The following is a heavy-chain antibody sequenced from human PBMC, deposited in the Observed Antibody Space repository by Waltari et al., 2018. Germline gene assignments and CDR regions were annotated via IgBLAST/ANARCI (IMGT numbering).Heavy chain of an antibody. CDR1: GFTFSNFP. CDR2: MSSDGSNE. J-gene: IGHJ4*02. Sequence: QVQLMESGGGVAQPGRSLRLSCAASGFTFSNFPIHWVRQAPGRGLEWGADMSSDGSNEHYADSVKSRFTISRDNSKNTLYLEINSLRGDDTAVYFCAREVGSSWPLDYWGQGTLVTVSS. CDR3: AREVGSSWPLDY. V-gene: IGHV3-30*04. D-gene: IGHD6-13*01.